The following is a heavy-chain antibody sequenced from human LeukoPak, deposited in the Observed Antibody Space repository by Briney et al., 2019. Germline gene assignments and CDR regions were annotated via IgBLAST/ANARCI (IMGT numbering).Heavy chain of an antibody. V-gene: IGHV4-39*07. CDR1: GGSISSSSYY. CDR3: ARDGRRYSSSSDLYYFDY. J-gene: IGHJ4*02. CDR2: IYTSGST. Sequence: SQTLSLTCTVSGGSISSSSYYWGWIRQPPGKGLEWIGSIYTSGSTNYNPSLKSRVTMSVDTSKNQFSLKLSSVTAADTAVYYCARDGRRYSSSSDLYYFDYWGQGTLVTVSS. D-gene: IGHD6-6*01.